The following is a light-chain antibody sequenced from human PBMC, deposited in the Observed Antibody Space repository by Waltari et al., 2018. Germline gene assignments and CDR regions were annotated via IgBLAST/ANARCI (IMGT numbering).Light chain of an antibody. Sequence: DIQMTQSPSTMSASVGDRIIITCRACQSISNWLAWYQQKPGKAPKIMIYKVFSLDTGVPSRFSGSGCGTVFTLTIRSLQPDDFATYYCQQYNSYSLLTFGGGTKVEIE. CDR3: QQYNSYSLLT. CDR2: KVF. V-gene: IGKV1-5*03. CDR1: QSISNW. J-gene: IGKJ4*01.